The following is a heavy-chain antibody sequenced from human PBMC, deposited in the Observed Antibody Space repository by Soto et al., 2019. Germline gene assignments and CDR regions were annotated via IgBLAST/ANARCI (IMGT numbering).Heavy chain of an antibody. CDR1: GFTFSSYG. J-gene: IGHJ6*02. CDR2: ISYDGSNK. V-gene: IGHV3-30*18. Sequence: GGSLRLSCAASGFTFSSYGMHWVRQAPGKGLEWVAVISYDGSNKYYADSVKGRFTISRDNSKNTLYLQMNSLRAEDTAVYYCAKDSGDGYYCGMDVWGQGTTVTVSS. CDR3: AKDSGDGYYCGMDV.